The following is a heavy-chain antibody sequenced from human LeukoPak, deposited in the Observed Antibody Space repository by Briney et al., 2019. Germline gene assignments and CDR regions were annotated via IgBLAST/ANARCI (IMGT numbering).Heavy chain of an antibody. CDR1: GFTVSSNY. D-gene: IGHD5-18*01. Sequence: GRSLRLSCAASGFTVSSNYMDWVRQAPGKGLDWVAVILSGGSTYYADSVKGRFTISRDVSKSTVYLQMNSLRAEDTAVYYCARGSGFSYGPYYYYGLDVWGQGTTVTVSS. CDR3: ARGSGFSYGPYYYYGLDV. V-gene: IGHV3-53*01. J-gene: IGHJ6*02. CDR2: ILSGGST.